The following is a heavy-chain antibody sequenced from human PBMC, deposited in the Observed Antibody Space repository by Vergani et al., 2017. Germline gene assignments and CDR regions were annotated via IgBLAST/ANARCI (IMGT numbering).Heavy chain of an antibody. Sequence: QITLKESGPTLVKPTQTLTLPFTFSGFSLTTRGVAVGWIRQPPGKALEWLAIVVWDDDKRYRPSLRNRVTITRETSRNQVVLTMTNIDPVDTATYYCTHIPDCSVGHCYDDCWGQRSLVTVSS. CDR1: GFSLTTRGVA. CDR3: THIPDCSVGHCYDDC. CDR2: VVWDDDK. J-gene: IGHJ4*02. D-gene: IGHD2-15*01. V-gene: IGHV2-5*02.